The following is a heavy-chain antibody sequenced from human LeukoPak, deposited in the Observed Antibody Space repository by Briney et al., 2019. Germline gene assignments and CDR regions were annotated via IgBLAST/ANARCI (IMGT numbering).Heavy chain of an antibody. D-gene: IGHD3-22*01. Sequence: SETLSLTCAVYGGSFSGCYWSWIRQPPGKGLEWIGEINHSGSTNYNPSLKSRVTISVDTSKNQFSLKLSSVTAADTAVYYCARGHDSSGYYFDYWGQGTLVNVSS. V-gene: IGHV4-34*01. CDR2: INHSGST. J-gene: IGHJ4*02. CDR3: ARGHDSSGYYFDY. CDR1: GGSFSGCY.